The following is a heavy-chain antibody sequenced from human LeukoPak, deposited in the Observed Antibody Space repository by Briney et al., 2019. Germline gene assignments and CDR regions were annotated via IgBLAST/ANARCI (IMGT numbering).Heavy chain of an antibody. D-gene: IGHD2-21*01. CDR2: IYSGGST. CDR3: ARDFAVATLYYYYYYGMDV. J-gene: IGHJ6*02. V-gene: IGHV3-53*01. CDR1: GFTVSSNY. Sequence: PGGSLRLSCAASGFTVSSNYMSWVRQAPGKGLEWVSVIYSGGSTYYADSVKGRFTISRDNSKNTLYLQMNSLRAEDTAVYYCARDFAVATLYYYYYYGMDVWGQGTTVTVSS.